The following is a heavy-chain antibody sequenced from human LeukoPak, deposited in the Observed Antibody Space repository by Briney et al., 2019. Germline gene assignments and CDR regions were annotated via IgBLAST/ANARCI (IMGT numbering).Heavy chain of an antibody. V-gene: IGHV4-39*01. CDR3: ARRGSGDYYRP. Sequence: SSETLSLTCTVSGVSISTRTYYWGWIRQPPGKGLEWIGNFDYSGSTYYNPSLKSRVTTSVDRSKNQFSLRLNSVTAADTAVYYCARRGSGDYYRPWGQGTLVTVSS. D-gene: IGHD2-21*01. CDR1: GVSISTRTYY. J-gene: IGHJ5*02. CDR2: FDYSGST.